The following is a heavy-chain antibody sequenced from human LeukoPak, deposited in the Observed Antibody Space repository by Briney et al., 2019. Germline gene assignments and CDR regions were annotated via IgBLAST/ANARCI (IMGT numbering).Heavy chain of an antibody. J-gene: IGHJ4*02. V-gene: IGHV1-69*05. CDR3: AGGVGGWYSY. D-gene: IGHD6-19*01. CDR2: IIPTFGTA. Sequence: SVKVSCKASGGTFSSYAISWVRQAPGQGREGMGGIIPTFGTAHYAQKFQGRVTITTDESTSTAYMELSSLRSEDTAVYYCAGGVGGWYSYWGQGTLVTVSS. CDR1: GGTFSSYA.